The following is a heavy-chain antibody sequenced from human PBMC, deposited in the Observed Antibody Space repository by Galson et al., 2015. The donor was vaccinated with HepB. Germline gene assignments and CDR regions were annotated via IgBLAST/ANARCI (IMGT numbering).Heavy chain of an antibody. CDR2: VYYTGNT. D-gene: IGHD5-18*01. Sequence: LSLTCSVSGVSVSSSLYYWVWVRQCPGKGLEWIGSVYYTGNTYYGSSLKSRVTISMDMSRNQFSLTLNSVTTADTAIYFCARAAGDSSTYANDYWGQGMLVTVSS. CDR1: GVSVSSSLYY. J-gene: IGHJ4*02. CDR3: ARAAGDSSTYANDY. V-gene: IGHV4-39*07.